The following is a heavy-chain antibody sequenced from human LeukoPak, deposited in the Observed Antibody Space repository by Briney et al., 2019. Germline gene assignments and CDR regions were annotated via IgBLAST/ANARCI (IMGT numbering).Heavy chain of an antibody. D-gene: IGHD2-2*01. CDR2: ISGSGGST. J-gene: IGHJ4*02. CDR3: AKGSRAYQLLSFLAY. CDR1: GFTFSSYA. V-gene: IGHV3-23*01. Sequence: GGSLRLSCAASGFTFSSYAMSWVRQAPGKGLEWVSAISGSGGSTYYADSVKGRFTISRDNSKNTLYLQMNSLRAEDAAVYYCAKGSRAYQLLSFLAYWGQGTLVTVSS.